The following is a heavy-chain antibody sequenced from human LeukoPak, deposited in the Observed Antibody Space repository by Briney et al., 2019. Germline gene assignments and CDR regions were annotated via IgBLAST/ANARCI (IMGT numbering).Heavy chain of an antibody. V-gene: IGHV3-7*03. CDR1: GFTFSNYW. CDR2: IKQDGSAA. CDR3: ATERLVATFDY. Sequence: GGSLRLSCAASGFTFSNYWMHWVRQAPGKGLEWVANIKQDGSAAYYADSVKGRFTISRDNSKNTLYLRMNSLRAEDTAVYYCATERLVATFDYWGQGTLVTVSS. J-gene: IGHJ4*02. D-gene: IGHD5-12*01.